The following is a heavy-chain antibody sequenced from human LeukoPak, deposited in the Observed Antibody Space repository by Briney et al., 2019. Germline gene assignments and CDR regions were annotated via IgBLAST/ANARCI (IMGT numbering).Heavy chain of an antibody. D-gene: IGHD6-19*01. V-gene: IGHV3-23*01. CDR3: AKDGEIAVAAPFDY. CDR2: ISGSGGST. CDR1: GFTFSSYA. Sequence: GGSLRLSCAASGFTFSSYAMSWVRQAPGKGLEWVSAISGSGGSTYYADSVKGRFTISRDNPKNTLYLQMNSLRAEDTAVYYCAKDGEIAVAAPFDYWGQGTLVTVSS. J-gene: IGHJ4*02.